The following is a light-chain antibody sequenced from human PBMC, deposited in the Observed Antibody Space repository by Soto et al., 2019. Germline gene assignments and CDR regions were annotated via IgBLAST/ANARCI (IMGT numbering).Light chain of an antibody. CDR3: HPYGSSPLYT. J-gene: IGKJ2*01. CDR2: GAS. CDR1: QSVSSSY. V-gene: IGKV3-20*01. Sequence: EIVLTQSPGTLSLSPGERATLSCRASQSVSSSYLAWYQQKPGQAPRLLIYGASSRATGIPDRFSGSGSGTDFTRTISRLEPEDFAVYYCHPYGSSPLYTFGQGTKLEIK.